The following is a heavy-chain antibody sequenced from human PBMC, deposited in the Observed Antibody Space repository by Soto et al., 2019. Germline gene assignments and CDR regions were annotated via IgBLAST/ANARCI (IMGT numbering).Heavy chain of an antibody. Sequence: GGSLRLSCTASGFTFGDYAMSWFRQAPGKGLEWVGFIRSKAYGGTTEYAASVKGRFTISRDDSKSIAYLQMNSLKTEDTAVYYCTSDRKELLWFGTFAYWGQGTLVTVSS. CDR3: TSDRKELLWFGTFAY. V-gene: IGHV3-49*03. CDR2: IRSKAYGGTT. D-gene: IGHD3-10*01. CDR1: GFTFGDYA. J-gene: IGHJ4*02.